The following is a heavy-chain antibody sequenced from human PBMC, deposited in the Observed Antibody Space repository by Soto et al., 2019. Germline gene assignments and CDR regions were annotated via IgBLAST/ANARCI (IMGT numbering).Heavy chain of an antibody. CDR1: GYRFITYL. V-gene: IGHV5-51*01. J-gene: IGHJ6*02. CDR3: MRFRGDYLDYGMDV. Sequence: GESLKISFKGSGYRFITYLICWVRQMPVKGLEWMGIIYPGDSDTRYSPSFQGQVTISADESITTAYLQWSTLKASDTAMYYCMRFRGDYLDYGMDVCGQGTTVTVSS. CDR2: IYPGDSDT. D-gene: IGHD5-12*01.